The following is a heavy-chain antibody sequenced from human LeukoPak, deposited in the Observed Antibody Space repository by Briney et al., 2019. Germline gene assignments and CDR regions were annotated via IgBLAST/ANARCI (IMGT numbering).Heavy chain of an antibody. CDR2: ISYDGSNK. CDR3: ATDIMDRGIPTLRFDP. D-gene: IGHD3-10*01. V-gene: IGHV3-30-3*01. CDR1: GFTFSSYA. Sequence: GGSLRLPCAASGFTFSSYAMHWVRQPPGKGLEWVAVISYDGSNKYYVDSVKGRITISRDNSKNTLYLQMNSLRPEDTAVYFCATDIMDRGIPTLRFDPWGQGTLVTVSS. J-gene: IGHJ5*02.